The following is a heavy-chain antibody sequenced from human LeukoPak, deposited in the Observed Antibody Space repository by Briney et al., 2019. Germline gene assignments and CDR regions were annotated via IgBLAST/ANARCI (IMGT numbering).Heavy chain of an antibody. D-gene: IGHD3-3*01. J-gene: IGHJ6*02. CDR2: INHSGCT. Sequence: SETLSLTCAVYGGSFSGYYWSWIRQPPGKGLEWIGEINHSGCTNYNPSLKSRVTISVDTSKNQFSLKLSSVTAADTAVYYCARGSDYDFWSGYPRDYNGMDVWGQGTTVTVSS. CDR1: GGSFSGYY. CDR3: ARGSDYDFWSGYPRDYNGMDV. V-gene: IGHV4-34*01.